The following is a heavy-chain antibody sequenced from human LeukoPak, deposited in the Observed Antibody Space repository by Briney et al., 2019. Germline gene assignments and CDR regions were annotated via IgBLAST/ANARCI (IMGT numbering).Heavy chain of an antibody. CDR3: AREVGEVVAAWPNYYYYGMDV. Sequence: GGSLRLSCAASGFTFSSYAMSWVRQAPGKGLEWVAVISYDGSNKYYADSVKGRFTISRDNSKNTLYLQMNSLRAEDTAVYYCAREVGEVVAAWPNYYYYGMDVWGQGTTVTVSS. CDR2: ISYDGSNK. V-gene: IGHV3-30*04. J-gene: IGHJ6*02. CDR1: GFTFSSYA. D-gene: IGHD2-15*01.